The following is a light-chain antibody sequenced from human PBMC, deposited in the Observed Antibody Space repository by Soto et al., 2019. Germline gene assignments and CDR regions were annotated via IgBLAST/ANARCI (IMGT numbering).Light chain of an antibody. CDR2: VNSDGSH. CDR3: QTWASGIRL. J-gene: IGLJ3*02. CDR1: SGHISYA. Sequence: QSVLTQSPSASASLGASVKLTCTLSSGHISYAIAWHQQQPEQGPRYLMRVNSDGSHNKGDGIPDRFSASSSGSERYLTISSVESEDEADYFWQTWASGIRLFGGGTKLTVL. V-gene: IGLV4-69*01.